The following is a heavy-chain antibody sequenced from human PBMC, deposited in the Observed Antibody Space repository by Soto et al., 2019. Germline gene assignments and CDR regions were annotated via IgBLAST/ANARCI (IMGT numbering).Heavy chain of an antibody. V-gene: IGHV1-69*13. D-gene: IGHD2-2*01. CDR3: ATDRYTIPRGAYHCLSTSCYAYYYSGMDV. CDR1: GGTFSSYA. CDR2: IIPIFGTA. Sequence: SVKVSCKASGGTFSSYAISWVRQAPGQGLEWMGRIIPIFGTANYAQKFQGRVTITADESTSTAYMELSSLRSEDTAVYYCATDRYTIPRGAYHCLSTSCYAYYYSGMDVWGQGTTVTVSS. J-gene: IGHJ6*02.